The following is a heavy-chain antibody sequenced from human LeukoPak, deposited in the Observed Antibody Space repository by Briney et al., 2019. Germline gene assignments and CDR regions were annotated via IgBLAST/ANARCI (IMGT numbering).Heavy chain of an antibody. CDR2: IFYSGAT. J-gene: IGHJ5*02. D-gene: IGHD5-24*01. V-gene: IGHV4-59*08. CDR1: GGSMINYF. Sequence: PSETLSLTCTVSGGSMINYFWSWIRQPPGEGLEWIGYIFYSGATRYNPSLESRVTISVDTSKNQFSLRLSSVTAADTAIYYCVRHDNYPEFKRGFDPRGQGTLVTVSS. CDR3: VRHDNYPEFKRGFDP.